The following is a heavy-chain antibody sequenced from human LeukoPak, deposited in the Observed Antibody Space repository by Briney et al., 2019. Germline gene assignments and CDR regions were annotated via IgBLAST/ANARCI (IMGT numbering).Heavy chain of an antibody. V-gene: IGHV3-21*01. CDR2: ISSGSHYI. CDR1: GFTFTSYT. J-gene: IGHJ4*02. Sequence: GGSLRLSCAASGFTFTSYTMNWVRQAPGKGLEWISSISSGSHYIYYADPVKGRFTTSRDNAKNSLYLQMNSLRAEDTAVYYCTKDDGYSYALDYWGQGTLVTVSS. CDR3: TKDDGYSYALDY. D-gene: IGHD5-18*01.